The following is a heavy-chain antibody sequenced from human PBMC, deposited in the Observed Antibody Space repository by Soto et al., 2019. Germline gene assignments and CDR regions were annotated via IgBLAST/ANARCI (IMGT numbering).Heavy chain of an antibody. Sequence: QVQLQESGPGLVKPSQTLSLTCTVSGGSISSGDYYWSWIRQPPGKGLEWIGYIYYSGSTYYNPSPKSRVTISVDTSKNQFSQKLSSVTAADTAVYYCARVWIAARPGDWFDPWGQGTLVTVSS. CDR2: IYYSGST. D-gene: IGHD6-6*01. V-gene: IGHV4-30-4*01. CDR3: ARVWIAARPGDWFDP. J-gene: IGHJ5*02. CDR1: GGSISSGDYY.